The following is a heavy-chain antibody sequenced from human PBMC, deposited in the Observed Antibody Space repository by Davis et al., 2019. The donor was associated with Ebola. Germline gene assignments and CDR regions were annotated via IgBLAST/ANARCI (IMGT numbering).Heavy chain of an antibody. CDR1: GFSFSNYA. J-gene: IGHJ4*02. V-gene: IGHV3-23*01. D-gene: IGHD6-13*01. CDR3: AKHLAAAGTLDY. Sequence: GSLRLSCAASGFSFSNYAMNWVRQAPGKGLEWVSTISGSASYYAHSVKGRFIISRDNSKNTLYLQMNSLRAEDTAVYYCAKHLAAAGTLDYWGQGTLVTVSS. CDR2: ISGSAS.